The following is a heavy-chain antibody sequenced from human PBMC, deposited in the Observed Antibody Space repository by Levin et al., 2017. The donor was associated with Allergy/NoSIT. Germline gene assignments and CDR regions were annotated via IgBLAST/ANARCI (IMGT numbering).Heavy chain of an antibody. V-gene: IGHV1-2*02. D-gene: IGHD3-16*01. CDR3: ARDGGGSAYTAYDI. Sequence: ASVKVSCKASGYTFTGYYMHWVRQAPGQGLEWMGWINPNSGDTNYAQKFQGRVTMTRDTSINTAYMELSRLRSDDTAVYYCARDGGGSAYTAYDIWGQGTMVTVSS. J-gene: IGHJ3*02. CDR2: INPNSGDT. CDR1: GYTFTGYY.